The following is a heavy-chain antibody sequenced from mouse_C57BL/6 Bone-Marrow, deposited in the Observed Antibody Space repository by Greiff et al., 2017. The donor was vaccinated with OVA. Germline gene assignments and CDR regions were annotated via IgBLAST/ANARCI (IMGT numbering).Heavy chain of an antibody. J-gene: IGHJ2*01. V-gene: IGHV1-81*01. CDR2: IYPRSGNT. Sequence: VQRVESGAELARPGASVKLSCKASGYTFTSYGISWVKQRTGQGLEWIGEIYPRSGNTYYNEKFKGKATLTTDKSSSTAYMELRSLTSEDSAVYFCAREPPYYFDYWGQGTTLTVSS. CDR3: AREPPYYFDY. CDR1: GYTFTSYG.